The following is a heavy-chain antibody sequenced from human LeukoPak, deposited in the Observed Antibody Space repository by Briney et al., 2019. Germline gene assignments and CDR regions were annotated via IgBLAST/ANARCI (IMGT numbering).Heavy chain of an antibody. D-gene: IGHD3-22*01. V-gene: IGHV1-2*02. CDR1: GYTFTAYY. Sequence: ASVKVSCKTSGYTFTAYYMHWVRQAPGQRPEWLGWMNPNSGATNYAQNFQGRVTMTRDTSITTAYMEMSRLTSDDTAVYYCARGHYYADISFPLHYWGQGTLVTVSS. CDR2: MNPNSGAT. CDR3: ARGHYYADISFPLHY. J-gene: IGHJ4*02.